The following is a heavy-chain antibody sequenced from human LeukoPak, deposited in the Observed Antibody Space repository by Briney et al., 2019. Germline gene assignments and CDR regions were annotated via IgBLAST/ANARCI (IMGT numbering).Heavy chain of an antibody. CDR2: LYSGGST. D-gene: IGHD6-13*01. CDR1: GFTVSSHY. Sequence: GGSLRLSCAASGFTVSSHYMSWVRQAPGKGLEWVSVLYSGGSTYYADSVKGRFIISRDNSKNTLYLQMNSLRAEDTAVYYCASSYSSSWPEIDYWGQGTLVTVSS. CDR3: ASSYSSSWPEIDY. J-gene: IGHJ4*02. V-gene: IGHV3-66*01.